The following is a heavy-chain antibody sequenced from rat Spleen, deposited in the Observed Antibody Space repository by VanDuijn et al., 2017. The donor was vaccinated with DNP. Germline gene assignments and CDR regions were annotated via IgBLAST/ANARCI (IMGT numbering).Heavy chain of an antibody. V-gene: IGHV5S10*01. CDR1: GFTFSDYN. J-gene: IGHJ3*01. D-gene: IGHD1-12*03. CDR3: TTYTMMVPFTY. Sequence: EVQLVESGGGLVQPGRSLKLSCAASGFTFSDYNMAWVRQAPKKGLEWVATIINDGSRTYYRDSVKGRFIISRDNARNTLYLQMDSLRSEDTATYYCTTYTMMVPFTYWGQGTLVTVSS. CDR2: IINDGSRT.